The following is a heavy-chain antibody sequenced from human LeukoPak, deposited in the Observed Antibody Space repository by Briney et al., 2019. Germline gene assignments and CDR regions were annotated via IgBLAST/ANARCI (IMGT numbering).Heavy chain of an antibody. CDR1: GGSFSGYY. V-gene: IGHV4-34*01. CDR2: INHSGST. CDR3: ARGPAYASYSTATPKNDY. Sequence: SETLSLTCAVYGGSFSGYYWSWIRQPPGKGLEWIGEINHSGSTKYNPSLKSRVTISVDTSKNQFSLKLSSVTAADTAVYYCARGPAYASYSTATPKNDYWGQGTLVTVSS. J-gene: IGHJ4*02. D-gene: IGHD2-15*01.